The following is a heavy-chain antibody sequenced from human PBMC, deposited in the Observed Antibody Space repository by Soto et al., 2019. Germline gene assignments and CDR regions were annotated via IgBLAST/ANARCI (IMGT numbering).Heavy chain of an antibody. V-gene: IGHV4-4*07. J-gene: IGHJ4*02. CDR3: ARGHRFSECLDH. Sequence: SETLSLTCTVSVGTLSGYCWTLIRQSSVGGLEWIGGIYSSVSTNYNPSLKSRVTISLDTSMSHFSLRLRSVSAADTAVYYCARGHRFSECLDHWGQGHLVTVSS. D-gene: IGHD3-3*01. CDR2: IYSSVST. CDR1: VGTLSGYC.